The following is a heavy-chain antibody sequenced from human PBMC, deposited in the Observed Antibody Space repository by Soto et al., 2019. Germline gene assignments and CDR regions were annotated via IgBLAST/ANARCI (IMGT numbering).Heavy chain of an antibody. CDR1: GYSFTNYG. CDR3: ARDRRASSL. CDR2: ISAYNGNT. V-gene: IGHV1-18*04. Sequence: ASVKVSCKASGYSFTNYGISWVRQAPGQGLEWMGWISAYNGNTDYAQKFQDRVTLTIDTSTTTAYMELRSLRSDDTAVYYCARDRRASSLWGKGPVVTVSS. J-gene: IGHJ4*02. D-gene: IGHD6-6*01.